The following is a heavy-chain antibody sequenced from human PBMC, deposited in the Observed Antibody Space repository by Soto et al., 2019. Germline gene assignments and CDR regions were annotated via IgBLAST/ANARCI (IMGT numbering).Heavy chain of an antibody. CDR2: IYSGGST. CDR1: GFTVSSNY. J-gene: IGHJ4*02. CDR3: ARDRGYGDYSFDY. D-gene: IGHD4-17*01. Sequence: EVQLVESGGGLVQPGGSLRLSCAASGFTVSSNYMSWVRQAPGKGLEWVSSIYSGGSTYDADSVKSRFTISRDNSKNTLYLQMNSLRAEYTAVYYCARDRGYGDYSFDYWGQGTLVTVSS. V-gene: IGHV3-66*01.